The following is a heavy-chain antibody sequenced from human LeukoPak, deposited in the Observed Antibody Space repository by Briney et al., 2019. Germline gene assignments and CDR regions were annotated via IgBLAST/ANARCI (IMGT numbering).Heavy chain of an antibody. CDR2: ISYDGSNK. Sequence: QTGGSLRLSCAASGFTFSSYAMHWVRQAPGKGLEWVAVISYDGSNKYYADSVKGRFTISRDNSKNTLYLQMNSLRAEDTAVYYCANALCRYQLLCDFGYWGQGTLVTVSS. CDR3: ANALCRYQLLCDFGY. V-gene: IGHV3-30-3*01. D-gene: IGHD2-2*01. J-gene: IGHJ4*02. CDR1: GFTFSSYA.